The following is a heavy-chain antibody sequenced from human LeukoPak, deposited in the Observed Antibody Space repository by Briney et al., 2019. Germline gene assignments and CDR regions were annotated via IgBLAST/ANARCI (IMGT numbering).Heavy chain of an antibody. V-gene: IGHV3-21*01. CDR3: ARDRTYYDILTGYSYNWFDP. J-gene: IGHJ5*02. CDR1: GFTFSSYS. CDR2: ISSSSSYI. D-gene: IGHD3-9*01. Sequence: GESLRLSCAASGFTFSSYSMNWVRQAPGKGLEWVSSISSSSSYIYYADSVKGRFTISRDNAKNSLYLQMNSLRAEDTAVYYCARDRTYYDILTGYSYNWFDPWGQGTLVTVSS.